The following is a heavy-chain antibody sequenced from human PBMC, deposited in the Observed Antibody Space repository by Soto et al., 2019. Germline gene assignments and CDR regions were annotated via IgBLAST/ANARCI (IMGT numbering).Heavy chain of an antibody. CDR2: IIPMLGMS. J-gene: IGHJ4*02. CDR1: GDTFSTYT. Sequence: QVHLVQSGAEVKKPGSSVKVSCKASGDTFSTYTINWVRQAPGQRLEWMGRIIPMLGMSNYALKFQGRVTSTAARSTTTVYLHLSSLRSDDTAVYYCARSYGSASRAFDFWGQGPLVTVSS. D-gene: IGHD3-10*01. CDR3: ARSYGSASRAFDF. V-gene: IGHV1-69*02.